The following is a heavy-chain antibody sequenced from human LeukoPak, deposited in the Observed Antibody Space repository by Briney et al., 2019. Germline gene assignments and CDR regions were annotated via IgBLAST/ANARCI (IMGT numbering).Heavy chain of an antibody. CDR3: ARGISAASR. CDR2: IYYSGST. D-gene: IGHD2-2*01. J-gene: IGHJ4*02. V-gene: IGHV4-39*07. Sequence: SETLSLTCTVSGGSISSSSYYWGWIRQPPGKGLEWIGSIYYSGSTYYNPSLKSRVTISVDTSKNQFSLKLSSVTAADTAVYYCARGISAASRWGQGTLVTVSS. CDR1: GGSISSSSYY.